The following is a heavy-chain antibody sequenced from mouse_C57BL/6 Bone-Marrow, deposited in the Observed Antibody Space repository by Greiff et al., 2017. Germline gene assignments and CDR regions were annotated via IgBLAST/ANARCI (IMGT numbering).Heavy chain of an antibody. CDR2: INPSSGYT. CDR3: ARSVLLRKRGYAMDY. Sequence: QVQLKESGAELARPGASVKMSCKASGYTFTSYTMHWVKQRPGQGLEWIGYINPSSGYTKYNQKFKDKATLTADKSSSTAYMQLSSLTSEDSAVYYCARSVLLRKRGYAMDYWGQGTSVTVSS. V-gene: IGHV1-4*01. D-gene: IGHD1-1*01. CDR1: GYTFTSYT. J-gene: IGHJ4*01.